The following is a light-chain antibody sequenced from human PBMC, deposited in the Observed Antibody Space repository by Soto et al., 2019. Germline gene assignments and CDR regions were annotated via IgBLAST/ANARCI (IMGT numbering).Light chain of an antibody. Sequence: EIVLTQSPATLSFSPGERATLSCRASQSVGSSLAWYQQKPGQAPRLLIYDASNRATGIPARVSGSGSGTDFTLTISSLEPEDFAVYYCQQRRNWPPGITFGQGKRLEIK. V-gene: IGKV3-11*01. CDR3: QQRRNWPPGIT. CDR2: DAS. J-gene: IGKJ5*01. CDR1: QSVGSS.